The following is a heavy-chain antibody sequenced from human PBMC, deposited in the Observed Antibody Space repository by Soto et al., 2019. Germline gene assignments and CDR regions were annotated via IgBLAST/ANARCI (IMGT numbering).Heavy chain of an antibody. V-gene: IGHV3-74*01. J-gene: IGHJ1*01. CDR2: MSTDASST. Sequence: VQLVESAGGLFQPGVSLRLSCAASGFTFSSYWMHWVRQAPGKGLVWVSSMSTDASSTSYADPVKGRFTISRDNVKNTLYLQMNSVRAEDTAVYYCARLPNKSPQNWGQCTLVIVSP. CDR3: ARLPNKSPQN. CDR1: GFTFSSYW.